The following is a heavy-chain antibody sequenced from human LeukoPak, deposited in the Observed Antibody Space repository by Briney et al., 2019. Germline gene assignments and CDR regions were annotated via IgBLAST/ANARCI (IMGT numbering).Heavy chain of an antibody. J-gene: IGHJ4*02. CDR3: AKDIVVVPAAHRFDY. D-gene: IGHD2-2*01. Sequence: GGSLRLSCAASGFTFSSYAMSWVRQAPGKGLEWVSAISGSGGSTYYADSVEGRFTTSRDNSKNTLYLQMNSLRAEDTAVYYCAKDIVVVPAAHRFDYWGQGTLVTVSS. CDR1: GFTFSSYA. V-gene: IGHV3-23*01. CDR2: ISGSGGST.